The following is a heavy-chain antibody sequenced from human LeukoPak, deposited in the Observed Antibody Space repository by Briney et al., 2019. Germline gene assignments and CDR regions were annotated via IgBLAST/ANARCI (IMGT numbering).Heavy chain of an antibody. CDR3: ARGITRRGAFDI. CDR1: GFDFVTSV. V-gene: IGHV1-58*02. D-gene: IGHD3-10*01. Sequence: ASVKVSCKTSGFDFVTSVIHWVRQARGQRLEWIGEIIVGSGNTKYGEKFQERATISRDMSTSTVYVELTSLRSEDTAVYYCARGITRRGAFDIWGQGTMVTVSS. CDR2: IIVGSGNT. J-gene: IGHJ3*02.